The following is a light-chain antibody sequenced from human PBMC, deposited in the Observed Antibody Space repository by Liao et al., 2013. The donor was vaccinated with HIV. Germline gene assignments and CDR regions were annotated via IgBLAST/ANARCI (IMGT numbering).Light chain of an antibody. V-gene: IGLV3-25*02. CDR3: QAWGSTTTYV. J-gene: IGLJ1*01. CDR1: VLAKQY. CDR2: KDI. Sequence: SYELTQSPSMSVSPGQTARITCSGDVLAKQYGYWYQQKPGQALVLMIFKDIERPSGIPERFSGSTSGTRVTLTISGTQAMDEADYYCQAWGSTTTYVFGTGTTVTVL.